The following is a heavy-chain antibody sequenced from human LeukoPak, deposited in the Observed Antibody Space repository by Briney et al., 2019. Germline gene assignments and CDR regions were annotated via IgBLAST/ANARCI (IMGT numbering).Heavy chain of an antibody. V-gene: IGHV4-39*07. CDR1: GGSISSSSYY. Sequence: SETLSLTCTVSGGSISSSSYYWGWIRQPPGKGLEWIGSIYYSGSTYYNPSLKSRVTISVDTSKNQFSLKLSSVTAADTAVYYCAREGYYDTSVSGAFDMWGQGTMVTVSS. CDR2: IYYSGST. J-gene: IGHJ3*02. CDR3: AREGYYDTSVSGAFDM. D-gene: IGHD3-22*01.